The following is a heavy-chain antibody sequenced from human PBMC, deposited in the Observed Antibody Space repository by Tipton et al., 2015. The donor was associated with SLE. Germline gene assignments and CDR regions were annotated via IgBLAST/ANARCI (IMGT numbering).Heavy chain of an antibody. D-gene: IGHD5-12*01. CDR1: GFTVSSNY. CDR3: ANYGGYGANWFDP. V-gene: IGHV3-53*05. CDR2: IYSGGST. Sequence: SLRLSCAASGFTVSSNYMSWVRQAPGKGLEWVSVIYSGGSTYYADSVKGRFTISRDNSKNTLYLQMNSLRAEDTAVYYCANYGGYGANWFDPWGQGTLVTVSS. J-gene: IGHJ5*02.